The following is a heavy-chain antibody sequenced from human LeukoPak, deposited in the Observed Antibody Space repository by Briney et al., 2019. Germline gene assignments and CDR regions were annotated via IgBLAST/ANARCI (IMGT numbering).Heavy chain of an antibody. CDR3: AKPPWGYYYDSSGSEYFDY. CDR1: GFTFSSYG. D-gene: IGHD3-22*01. V-gene: IGHV3-30*18. J-gene: IGHJ4*02. Sequence: PGGSLRLSCAASGFTFSSYGMHWVRQAPGKGLEWVAVISYDGSNKYYADSVKGRFTISRDNSKNTLYLQMNSLRAEDTAVYYCAKPPWGYYYDSSGSEYFDYWGQGTLVTVSS. CDR2: ISYDGSNK.